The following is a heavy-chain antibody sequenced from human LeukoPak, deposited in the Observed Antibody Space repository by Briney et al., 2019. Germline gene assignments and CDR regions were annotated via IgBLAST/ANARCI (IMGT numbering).Heavy chain of an antibody. J-gene: IGHJ4*02. CDR2: INPNSGGT. D-gene: IGHD6-19*01. Sequence: ASVKVSCKASGYTFTGYYMHWVRQAPGQGLEWMGRINPNSGGTNYAQKFQGGVTMTRDTSISTAYMELSRLRSGDTAMYYCARESSVWYYHYWGQGTLVTVSS. CDR3: ARESSVWYYHY. V-gene: IGHV1-2*06. CDR1: GYTFTGYY.